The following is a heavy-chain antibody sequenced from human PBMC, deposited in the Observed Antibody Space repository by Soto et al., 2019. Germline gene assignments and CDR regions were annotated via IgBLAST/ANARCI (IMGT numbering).Heavy chain of an antibody. CDR1: GGSISSSSYY. D-gene: IGHD5-18*01. Sequence: QLQLQESGPGLVKPSETLSLTCTVSGGSISSSSYYWGWIRQPPGKGLEWIGSIYYSGSTYYNPSLKSRVTISVDTSKNQFSLKLSSVTAADTAVYYCARHGYSYGLAHFDYWGQGTLVTVSS. CDR2: IYYSGST. V-gene: IGHV4-39*01. J-gene: IGHJ4*02. CDR3: ARHGYSYGLAHFDY.